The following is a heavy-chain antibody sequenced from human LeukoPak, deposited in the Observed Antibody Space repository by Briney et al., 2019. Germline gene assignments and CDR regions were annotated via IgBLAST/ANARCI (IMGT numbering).Heavy chain of an antibody. Sequence: GASLKISCKGSGSSFTSYWIAWLRQMPGKGLEWMGIIYPGDSDTRYSPSFKGQVTISADKSINTAYLQWSGLKASDTAMYYCARQIGSSGYFDFWGQGTLVTVSS. CDR3: ARQIGSSGYFDF. CDR2: IYPGDSDT. V-gene: IGHV5-51*01. J-gene: IGHJ4*02. D-gene: IGHD6-19*01. CDR1: GSSFTSYW.